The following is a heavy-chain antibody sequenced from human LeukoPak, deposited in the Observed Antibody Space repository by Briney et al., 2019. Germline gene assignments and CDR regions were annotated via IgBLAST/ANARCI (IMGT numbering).Heavy chain of an antibody. CDR3: ASLIAAAVTFSAYYHHYMDV. CDR1: GGTFSSYA. Sequence: GPSVKVSCKASGGTFSSYAISWVRQAPGQGLEWMGGIIRFFWTANYAQKFQGRVMISRDKTTSTAYMELSSLRFEDTAVYYCASLIAAAVTFSAYYHHYMDVWGKGTTVTVS. D-gene: IGHD6-13*01. CDR2: IIRFFWTA. J-gene: IGHJ6*03. V-gene: IGHV1-69*05.